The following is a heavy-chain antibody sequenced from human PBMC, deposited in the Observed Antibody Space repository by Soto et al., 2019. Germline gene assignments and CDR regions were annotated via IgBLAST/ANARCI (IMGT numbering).Heavy chain of an antibody. J-gene: IGHJ6*02. V-gene: IGHV2-5*02. CDR3: AHNGDLMITDYYYYGMDV. CDR2: IYWDDDK. D-gene: IGHD3-16*01. CDR1: GFSLSTSGVG. Sequence: QITLKESGPTLVKPTQTLTLTCTFSGFSLSTSGVGVGWIRQPPGKALEWLALIYWDDDKRYSPSLKSRLTITKDTSKNQVVLTMTNMDPVDTATYYCAHNGDLMITDYYYYGMDVWGQGTTVTVSS.